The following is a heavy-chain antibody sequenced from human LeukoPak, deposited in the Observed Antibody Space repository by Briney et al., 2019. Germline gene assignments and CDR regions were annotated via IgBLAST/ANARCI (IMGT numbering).Heavy chain of an antibody. J-gene: IGHJ4*02. D-gene: IGHD5-24*01. CDR3: VRDGDDFNFDY. Sequence: GGSLRLSCAASGFTFSSYSMNWVRQAPGKGLVWVSRINSDGSSTSYADSVKGRFTISRDNAKNTLYLQMNSLRAEDTAVYFCVRDGDDFNFDYWGQGSLVTVSS. V-gene: IGHV3-74*01. CDR2: INSDGSST. CDR1: GFTFSSYS.